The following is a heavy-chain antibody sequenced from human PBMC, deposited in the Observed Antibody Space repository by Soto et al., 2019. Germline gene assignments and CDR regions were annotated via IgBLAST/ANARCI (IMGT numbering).Heavy chain of an antibody. CDR2: IHYSGST. D-gene: IGHD5-12*01. J-gene: IGHJ3*02. Sequence: SETLSLTCTVSGGSIRSGDYYWSWIRQPPGKGLEWIGYIHYSGSTDYNPSLKSRVTVSLDTSKNQVSLKLSSATAADTAVYYCARARHGGWLAFDMWGQGTMVTVSS. CDR3: ARARHGGWLAFDM. CDR1: GGSIRSGDYY. V-gene: IGHV4-30-4*01.